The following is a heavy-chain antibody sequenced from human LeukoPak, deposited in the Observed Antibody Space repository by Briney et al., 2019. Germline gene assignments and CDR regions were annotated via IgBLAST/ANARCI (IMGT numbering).Heavy chain of an antibody. CDR2: ISYEGSNK. CDR3: AGHYGAVVGI. V-gene: IGHV3-30*03. Sequence: PGRSLRLSCAASGFTFRSDGMRWVRQAPGKGLEWGAVISYEGSNKYSADSVKGRFTIARDNSKHTLYLQMNSLGAEDTAVYYCAGHYGAVVGIWGQGTMVTVSS. J-gene: IGHJ3*02. CDR1: GFTFRSDG. D-gene: IGHD4-17*01.